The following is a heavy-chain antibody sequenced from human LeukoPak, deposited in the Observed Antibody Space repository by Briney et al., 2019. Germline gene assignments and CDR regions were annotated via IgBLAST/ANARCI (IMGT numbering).Heavy chain of an antibody. CDR2: IYYNGST. Sequence: SQTLSLTCTVSGGSISSGGYYWSWIRQHPGKGLEWIGYIYYNGSTYYNPSLKSRVTISVDTSKNQFSLKLSSVTAADTAVYYCARDRRDGYNTDAFDIWGQGTMVTVSS. V-gene: IGHV4-31*03. CDR1: GGSISSGGYY. CDR3: ARDRRDGYNTDAFDI. J-gene: IGHJ3*02. D-gene: IGHD5-24*01.